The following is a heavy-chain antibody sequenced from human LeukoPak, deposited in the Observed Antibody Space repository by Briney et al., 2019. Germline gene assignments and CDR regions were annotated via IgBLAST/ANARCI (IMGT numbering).Heavy chain of an antibody. CDR1: GFTFSGYS. D-gene: IGHD1-26*01. CDR3: ARDYLVGATRRFDY. V-gene: IGHV3-33*08. CDR2: IWYDGSNK. Sequence: PGGSLRLSCAASGFTFSGYSMNWIRQAPGKGLEWVAVIWYDGSNKYYADSVKGRFTISRDNSKNTLYLQMNSLRAEDTAVYYCARDYLVGATRRFDYWGQGTLVTVSS. J-gene: IGHJ4*02.